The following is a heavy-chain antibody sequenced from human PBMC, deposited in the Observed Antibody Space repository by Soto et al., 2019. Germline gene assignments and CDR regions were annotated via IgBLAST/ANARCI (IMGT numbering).Heavy chain of an antibody. Sequence: ASVKVSCKASGYTFTSYGISWVRQAPGQGLEWMGWISAYNGNTNYAQKLQGRVTMTTDTSTSTAYMELRSLRSDDTAVYYCARSYSSGWEPRGYYYYYCGMDVWGQGTTVTVSS. J-gene: IGHJ6*02. CDR2: ISAYNGNT. CDR3: ARSYSSGWEPRGYYYYYCGMDV. V-gene: IGHV1-18*01. CDR1: GYTFTSYG. D-gene: IGHD6-19*01.